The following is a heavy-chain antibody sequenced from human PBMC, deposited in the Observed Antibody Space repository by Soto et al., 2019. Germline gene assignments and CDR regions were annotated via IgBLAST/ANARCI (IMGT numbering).Heavy chain of an antibody. J-gene: IGHJ4*02. CDR2: ISYDGSNK. Sequence: LRLSCAASGFTFSSYGMHWVRQAPGKGLEWVAVISYDGSNKYYADSVKGRFTISRDNSKNTLYLQMNSLRAEDTAVYYCVSELIVGASDYWGQGTLVTVSS. CDR3: VSELIVGASDY. D-gene: IGHD1-26*01. V-gene: IGHV3-30*03. CDR1: GFTFSSYG.